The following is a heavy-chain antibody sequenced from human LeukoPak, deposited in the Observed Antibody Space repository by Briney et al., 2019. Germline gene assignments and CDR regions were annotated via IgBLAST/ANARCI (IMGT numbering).Heavy chain of an antibody. J-gene: IGHJ4*02. CDR3: ARRRTTGTTGYFDY. CDR2: IYTTEST. CDR1: GGSFSTFY. V-gene: IGHV4-4*09. Sequence: SETLSLTCTVSGGSFSTFYWSWIRQPPGKGLEWIGYIYTTESTNYNPSLESRVTISVDTSKNQFSLMLSSVTAADTAFYYCARRRTTGTTGYFDYWGQGILVTVSS. D-gene: IGHD1-1*01.